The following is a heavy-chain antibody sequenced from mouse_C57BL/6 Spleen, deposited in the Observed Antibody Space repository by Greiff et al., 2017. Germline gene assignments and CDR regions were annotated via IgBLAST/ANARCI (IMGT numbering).Heavy chain of an antibody. D-gene: IGHD2-4*01. V-gene: IGHV1-15*01. CDR1: GYTFTDYE. CDR2: IDPETGGT. J-gene: IGHJ3*01. Sequence: VQLQQSGAELVRPGASVTLSCKASGYTFTDYEMHWVKQTPVHGLEWIGAIDPETGGTAYNQKFKGKAILTADKSSSTAYMELRSLTSEDSAVYYCTRKDDYDPFAYWGQGTLVTVSA. CDR3: TRKDDYDPFAY.